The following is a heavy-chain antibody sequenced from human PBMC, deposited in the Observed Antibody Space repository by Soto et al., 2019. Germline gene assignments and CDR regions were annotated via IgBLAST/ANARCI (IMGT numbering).Heavy chain of an antibody. J-gene: IGHJ4*02. CDR3: ERHRRETGTYAQPLDY. Sequence: SETLSLTCTVSGASISSSVYYWGWVRQPPGKGLEWIGSLAYGGGTYLNPSLRSRVTISVDTSRSQIALDLTSVTAEDTAVYYCERHRRETGTYAQPLDYWGQGTLVTVS. D-gene: IGHD1-1*01. CDR2: LAYGGGT. CDR1: GASISSSVYY. V-gene: IGHV4-39*01.